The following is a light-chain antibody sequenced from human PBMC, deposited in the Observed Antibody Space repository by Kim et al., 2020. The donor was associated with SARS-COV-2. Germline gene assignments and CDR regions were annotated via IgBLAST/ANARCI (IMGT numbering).Light chain of an antibody. Sequence: FVSPGERATLSCRASQSVSSKVAWYQQKPGQAPRLRIYGASTRATGIPARFTGSGSGTEFTLTISSLQSEDFGVYYCQQYKNWRTFGQGTKVDIK. V-gene: IGKV3-15*01. CDR2: GAS. CDR1: QSVSSK. CDR3: QQYKNWRT. J-gene: IGKJ1*01.